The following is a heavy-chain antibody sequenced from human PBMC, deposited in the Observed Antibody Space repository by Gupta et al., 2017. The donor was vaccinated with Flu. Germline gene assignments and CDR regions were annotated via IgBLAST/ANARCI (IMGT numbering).Heavy chain of an antibody. V-gene: IGHV4-61*02. CDR1: GTSLNSGNFF. Sequence: QVQLQESGPGLVKPSQTLSLTCTVSGTSLNSGNFFWRWFRQPAGKGLEWIGRIYTIGNNYNPSRKSRVTMSVDTSKNQFSLSLQVVTAADTAVYYWARERLSGSYLFDYWGQGTLVTVSS. CDR3: ARERLSGSYLFDY. J-gene: IGHJ4*02. D-gene: IGHD1-26*01. CDR2: IYTIGN.